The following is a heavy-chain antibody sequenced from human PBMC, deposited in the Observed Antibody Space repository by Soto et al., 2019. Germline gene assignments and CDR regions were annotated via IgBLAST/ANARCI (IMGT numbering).Heavy chain of an antibody. V-gene: IGHV1-18*01. D-gene: IGHD6-19*01. CDR3: ARVPPSTKRSSGWYAY. CDR1: GYTFTSYG. J-gene: IGHJ4*02. Sequence: ASVKVSCKASGYTFTSYGISWVRQAPGQGLEWMGWISAYNGNTNYAQKLQGRVTMTTDTSTSTAYMELRSLRSDDTAVYYCARVPPSTKRSSGWYAYWGQGTLVTVS. CDR2: ISAYNGNT.